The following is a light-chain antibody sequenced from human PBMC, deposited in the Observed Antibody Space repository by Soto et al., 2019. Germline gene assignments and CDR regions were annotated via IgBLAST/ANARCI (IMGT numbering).Light chain of an antibody. J-gene: IGKJ1*01. Sequence: EIVMTQSPGTLSVSPGERATLSCRASQSVRSNLAWYQQKPGQAPRLLIYGASTRATGIPATFSGTGSGTEFTLTISSMKSEDFVVYYCLQYNNWPTWTFGQGNKVEIK. CDR3: LQYNNWPTWT. V-gene: IGKV3-15*01. CDR1: QSVRSN. CDR2: GAS.